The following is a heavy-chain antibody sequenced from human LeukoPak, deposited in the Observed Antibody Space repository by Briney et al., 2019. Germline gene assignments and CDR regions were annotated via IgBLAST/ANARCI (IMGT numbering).Heavy chain of an antibody. CDR2: ISSSSSYI. V-gene: IGHV3-21*04. Sequence: GGSLRLSCAASGFTFSSYSMNWVRQAPGKGLEWVSSISSSSSYIYYADSVKGRFTIPRDNAKNSLYLQMNSLRAEDTAVYYCARDDILTGYNYWGQGILVTVSS. D-gene: IGHD3-9*01. CDR1: GFTFSSYS. J-gene: IGHJ4*02. CDR3: ARDDILTGYNY.